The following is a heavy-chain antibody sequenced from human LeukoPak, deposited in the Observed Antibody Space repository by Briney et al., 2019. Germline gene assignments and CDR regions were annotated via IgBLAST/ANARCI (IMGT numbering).Heavy chain of an antibody. CDR2: IRSKAYGGTT. Sequence: GGSLRLSCTASGFTFGDYAMSWVPRAPGKGLEWLAFIRSKAYGGTTEYAAAVKGRFTISRDDSKSIAYLQMNSLKTEDTAVYYCTRDLCSSTSCYAPFDYWGQGTLVTVSS. J-gene: IGHJ4*02. D-gene: IGHD2-2*01. CDR1: GFTFGDYA. CDR3: TRDLCSSTSCYAPFDY. V-gene: IGHV3-49*04.